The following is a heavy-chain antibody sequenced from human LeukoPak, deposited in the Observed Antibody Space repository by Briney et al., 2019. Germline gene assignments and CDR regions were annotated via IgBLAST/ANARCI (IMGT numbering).Heavy chain of an antibody. CDR2: ISGSGGTT. V-gene: IGHV3-23*01. CDR3: AKGWSHYYDSSGYPSAYPDY. D-gene: IGHD3-22*01. J-gene: IGHJ4*02. Sequence: GGSLRLSCAASGFTFSSYAMSWVRQTPGKGLDWVSVISGSGGTTDYAESVKGRFTSSRDNSKNTLYLQTNSLRAEDTAVYYCAKGWSHYYDSSGYPSAYPDYWGQGTLVTVSS. CDR1: GFTFSSYA.